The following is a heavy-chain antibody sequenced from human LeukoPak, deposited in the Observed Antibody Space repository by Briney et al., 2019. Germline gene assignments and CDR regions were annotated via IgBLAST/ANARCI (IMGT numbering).Heavy chain of an antibody. V-gene: IGHV3-38-3*01. CDR1: GFTVSSNE. Sequence: GGSLRLSCAASGFTVSSNEMSWVRQAPGKGLEWVSSISGGSTYYADSRKGRFTISRDNSKNTLYLQMNSLRAEDTAVYCCARDGHYDILTGYFQDWGQGTLVTVSS. CDR3: ARDGHYDILTGYFQD. D-gene: IGHD3-9*01. CDR2: ISGGST. J-gene: IGHJ1*01.